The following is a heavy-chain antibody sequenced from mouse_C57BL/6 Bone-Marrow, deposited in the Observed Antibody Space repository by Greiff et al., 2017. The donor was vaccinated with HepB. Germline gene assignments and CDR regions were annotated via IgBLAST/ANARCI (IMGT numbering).Heavy chain of an antibody. J-gene: IGHJ3*01. CDR1: GISLTSYG. D-gene: IGHD2-3*01. Sequence: LQESGPGLVAPSQSLSITCTVSGISLTSYGVDWVRQSPGKGLEWLGVIWGVGSTNYNSALKSRLSISKDNSKSQVFLKMNSLQTDDTAMYYCARASRWLLFAYWGQGTLVTVSA. CDR3: ARASRWLLFAY. V-gene: IGHV2-6*01. CDR2: IWGVGST.